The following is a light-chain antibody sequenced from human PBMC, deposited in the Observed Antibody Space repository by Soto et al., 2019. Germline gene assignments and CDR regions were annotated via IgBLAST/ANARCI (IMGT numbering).Light chain of an antibody. CDR3: QQYNTWSLIT. CDR1: QSIGSN. CDR2: GAS. V-gene: IGKV3-15*01. Sequence: EIVMTQSPATLSVSPGDTATLSCRASQSIGSNVGWYQQKPGQAPRLLIYGASTRATGISARFSGSGSGTEFSLTISSLQSEDLAVNYCQQYNTWSLITFGQGTRLEIK. J-gene: IGKJ5*01.